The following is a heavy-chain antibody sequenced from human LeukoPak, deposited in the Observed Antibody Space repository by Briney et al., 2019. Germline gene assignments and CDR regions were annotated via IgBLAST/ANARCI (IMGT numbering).Heavy chain of an antibody. CDR1: GFTVSRNY. Sequence: PGGSLRLSCAASGFTVSRNYMSWVRQAPGKGLEWVANIKQDGSEKYYEDSVKGRFTISRDNAENSLYLQMNSLRAEDTAVYYCARLLMAARAYYYYGMDVWGHGTTVTVSS. V-gene: IGHV3-7*05. CDR3: ARLLMAARAYYYYGMDV. D-gene: IGHD6-6*01. J-gene: IGHJ6*02. CDR2: IKQDGSEK.